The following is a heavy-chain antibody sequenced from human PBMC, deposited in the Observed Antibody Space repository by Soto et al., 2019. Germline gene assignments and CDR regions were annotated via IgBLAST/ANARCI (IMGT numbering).Heavy chain of an antibody. D-gene: IGHD6-19*01. CDR1: GFTFSSYA. CDR3: ANSPIAVAGKTYYFDY. Sequence: EVQLLESGGGLVQPGGSLRLSCAASGFTFSSYAMSWVRQAPGKGLEWVSAISTSGGTTYYADSVKGRFTISRDNSNTTLYLQMNGLRAEDTAVYYCANSPIAVAGKTYYFDYWGQGTLVTVSS. V-gene: IGHV3-23*01. J-gene: IGHJ4*02. CDR2: ISTSGGTT.